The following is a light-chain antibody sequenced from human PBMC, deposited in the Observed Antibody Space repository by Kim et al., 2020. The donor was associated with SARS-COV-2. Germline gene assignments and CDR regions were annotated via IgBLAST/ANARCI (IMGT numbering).Light chain of an antibody. Sequence: QSALTQPASVSGSPGQSITISCTGTNSDVGGYTFVSWYRQRPGKAPKLIIYDVFKRPSGVSNRFSGSKSGNTASLTISGLQAEDEADYYCCSYTISSTYVFGTGTKVTVL. V-gene: IGLV2-14*03. CDR2: DVF. J-gene: IGLJ1*01. CDR1: NSDVGGYTF. CDR3: CSYTISSTYV.